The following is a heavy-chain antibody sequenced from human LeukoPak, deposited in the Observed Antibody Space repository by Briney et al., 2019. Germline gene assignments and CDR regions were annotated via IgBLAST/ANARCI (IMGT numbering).Heavy chain of an antibody. Sequence: PGRSLRLSCAASGLTFSSNAMHWVRQAPGKGLEWVAVISYDGSNKYYADSVKGRFTISRDNSKNTLYVQMNSLRAEDTAVYYCASTPYSSGWPFDYWGRGSLVSVSS. CDR2: ISYDGSNK. CDR3: ASTPYSSGWPFDY. D-gene: IGHD6-19*01. CDR1: GLTFSSNA. J-gene: IGHJ4*02. V-gene: IGHV3-30-3*01.